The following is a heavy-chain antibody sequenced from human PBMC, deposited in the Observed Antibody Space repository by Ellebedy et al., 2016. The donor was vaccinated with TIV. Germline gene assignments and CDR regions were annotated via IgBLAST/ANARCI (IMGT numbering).Heavy chain of an antibody. D-gene: IGHD6-19*01. CDR1: GFTSNNYA. J-gene: IGHJ4*02. CDR3: AKGRGGGSDSSAPRYYFDS. V-gene: IGHV3-23*01. Sequence: PGGSLRLSCAASGFTSNNYAMSWVRQAPAQGLAWVSTTSHTGSRTYYANSVEGRFISSRENSKRTLYLQMNSLRAEDTAVYYCAKGRGGGSDSSAPRYYFDSWGLGTLVTVSS. CDR2: TSHTGSRT.